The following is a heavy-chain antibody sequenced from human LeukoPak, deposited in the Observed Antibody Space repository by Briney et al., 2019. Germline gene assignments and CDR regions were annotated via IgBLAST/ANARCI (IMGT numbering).Heavy chain of an antibody. CDR1: AGSISSHY. V-gene: IGHV4-59*04. CDR3: AKSGGYGLIDY. Sequence: PSETLSLTCSVSAGSISSHYWGWIRQPPGKGLEWIGNIYSSGSTYYNASLQSRVTISIDTSKNQFSLRLNSVTAADTAMYYCAKSGGYGLIDYWGQGTRVTVSS. D-gene: IGHD1-26*01. J-gene: IGHJ4*02. CDR2: IYSSGST.